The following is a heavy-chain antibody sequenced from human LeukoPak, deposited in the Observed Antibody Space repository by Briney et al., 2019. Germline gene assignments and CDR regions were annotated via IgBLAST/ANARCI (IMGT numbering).Heavy chain of an antibody. Sequence: ASVKVSCKASGYTFTGYYMHWVRQAPGQGLEWMGRINPNSGGTNYAQKFQGRVTMTRDTSLSTAYMELSRLRSDDTAVYYCARDGDYDILTGYYNWFDPWGQGTLVTVSS. J-gene: IGHJ5*02. CDR3: ARDGDYDILTGYYNWFDP. D-gene: IGHD3-9*01. CDR2: INPNSGGT. V-gene: IGHV1-2*06. CDR1: GYTFTGYY.